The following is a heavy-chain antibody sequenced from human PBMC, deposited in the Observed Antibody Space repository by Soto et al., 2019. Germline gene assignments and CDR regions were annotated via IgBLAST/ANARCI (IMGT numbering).Heavy chain of an antibody. Sequence: QVQLVQSGAEVKKPGASAKVSCKASGYTFTSYDINWVRQATGQGLEWMGWMNPNSGNTGYAQKFQGRVTMTRNTSISTAYMELSSLRSEDTAVYYCARAHPRYGSSPSYFDLWGRGTLVTVSS. CDR1: GYTFTSYD. CDR2: MNPNSGNT. J-gene: IGHJ2*01. D-gene: IGHD6-13*01. CDR3: ARAHPRYGSSPSYFDL. V-gene: IGHV1-8*01.